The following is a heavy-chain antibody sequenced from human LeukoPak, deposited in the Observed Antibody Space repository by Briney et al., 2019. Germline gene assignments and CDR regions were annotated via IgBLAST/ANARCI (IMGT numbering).Heavy chain of an antibody. CDR2: IRYDGSNK. Sequence: GGSLRLSCAASGFTFSSYGMHWVRQAPGKGLEWVAFIRYDGSNKYYADSVKGRFTISRDNSKNTLYLQMNSLRAEDTAVYYCASAGTRVADYWGQGTLVTVSS. CDR1: GFTFSSYG. J-gene: IGHJ4*02. D-gene: IGHD6-13*01. V-gene: IGHV3-30*02. CDR3: ASAGTRVADY.